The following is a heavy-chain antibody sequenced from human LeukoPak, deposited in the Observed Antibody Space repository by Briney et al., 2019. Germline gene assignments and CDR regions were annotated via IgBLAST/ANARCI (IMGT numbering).Heavy chain of an antibody. Sequence: SETLSLTCAVYGGSFSGYYWSWIRQPPGKGLEWIGEINHSGSTNYNPSLKSRVTISVDTSKNQFSLKLSSVTAADTAVYYCARFSRFTGYNCFDPWGQGTLVTVSS. CDR2: INHSGST. J-gene: IGHJ5*02. CDR3: ARFSRFTGYNCFDP. V-gene: IGHV4-34*01. D-gene: IGHD3-3*01. CDR1: GGSFSGYY.